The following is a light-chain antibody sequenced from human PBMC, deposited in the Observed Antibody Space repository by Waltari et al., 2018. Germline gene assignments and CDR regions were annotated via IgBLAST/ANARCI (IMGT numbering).Light chain of an antibody. J-gene: IGLJ3*02. CDR2: NKN. Sequence: QSVLTQAPSASGTPGQRVTISCSGSSSNIGNNNVNWYQQVPGTAPKLVIYNKNQRPSGVSDRFSGSKSGTAASLAISGLQSEDEADYYCAAWDDSLIGWVFGGGTRLTVL. CDR3: AAWDDSLIGWV. V-gene: IGLV1-44*01. CDR1: SSNIGNNN.